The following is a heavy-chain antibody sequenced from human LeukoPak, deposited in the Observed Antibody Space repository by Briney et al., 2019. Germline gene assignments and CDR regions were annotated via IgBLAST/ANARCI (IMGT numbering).Heavy chain of an antibody. CDR3: AKDAPGNVVVPAALSDY. V-gene: IGHV3-23*01. CDR1: GFTFSSYA. CDR2: ISGSGGST. Sequence: PGGSLRLSCAASGFTFSSYAMSWVRQAPGKGLEWVSAISGSGGSTYYADSVKGRFTISRDNSKNTLYLQMNSLRAEDTAVYYCAKDAPGNVVVPAALSDYWGQGTLVTVSS. J-gene: IGHJ4*02. D-gene: IGHD2-2*01.